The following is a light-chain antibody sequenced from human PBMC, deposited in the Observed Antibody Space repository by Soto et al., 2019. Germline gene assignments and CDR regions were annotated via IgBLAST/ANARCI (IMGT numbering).Light chain of an antibody. CDR1: QSVSTY. Sequence: TVLTQTPVTLSWSPGEIDTLSSRASQSVSTYLAWYQQKPGQAPRLLIYDASNRATGIPARFSGSVSGTDFTLIIVSLEPEDFAVYYCQQRSNWPITFGQGTRLEIK. CDR3: QQRSNWPIT. CDR2: DAS. J-gene: IGKJ5*01. V-gene: IGKV3-11*01.